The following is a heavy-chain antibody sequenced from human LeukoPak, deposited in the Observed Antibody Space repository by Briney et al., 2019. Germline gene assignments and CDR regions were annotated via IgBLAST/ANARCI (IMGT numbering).Heavy chain of an antibody. V-gene: IGHV5-10-1*01. CDR1: GYSFTNYW. D-gene: IGHD3-10*01. Sequence: GESLKISCKGSGYSFTNYWISWVRQRPGKGLGWMGRIDPSDSYTNYSPSFQGHVTISADKSISTAYLQWSSLKASDTAMYYCARQALGELSWFDPWGQGTLVTVSS. CDR2: IDPSDSYT. J-gene: IGHJ5*02. CDR3: ARQALGELSWFDP.